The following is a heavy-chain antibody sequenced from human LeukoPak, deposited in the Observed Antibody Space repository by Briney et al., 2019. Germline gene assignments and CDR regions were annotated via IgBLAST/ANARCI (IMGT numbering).Heavy chain of an antibody. D-gene: IGHD6-19*01. CDR2: IYYSGST. J-gene: IGHJ4*02. V-gene: IGHV4-59*08. Sequence: PSETLSLTCTVSGGSISSYYWSWIRQPPGKGLEWIGYIYYSGSTNYNPSLKSRVTISVDTSKNQLSLKLSSVTAADTAVYYCARHRKGYSSGWYPQDYFDYWGQGTLVTVSS. CDR1: GGSISSYY. CDR3: ARHRKGYSSGWYPQDYFDY.